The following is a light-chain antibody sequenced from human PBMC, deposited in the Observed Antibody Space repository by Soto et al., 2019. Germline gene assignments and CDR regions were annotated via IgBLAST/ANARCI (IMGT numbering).Light chain of an antibody. CDR1: QSVRRN. Sequence: EIVMTQSPATLSVSPGERATLSCGASQSVRRNLAWYQQKPGQAPRLLIYDTSTRASGIPDRFSGSGSRTESTLTICSLQSEDFAVYDCQQDNDWPPLTLGPVTNVY. V-gene: IGKV3-15*01. J-gene: IGKJ3*01. CDR2: DTS. CDR3: QQDNDWPPLT.